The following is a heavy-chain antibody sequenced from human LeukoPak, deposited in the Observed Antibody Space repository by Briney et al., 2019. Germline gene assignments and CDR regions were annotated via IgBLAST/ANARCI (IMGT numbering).Heavy chain of an antibody. V-gene: IGHV4-34*01. Sequence: SETLSLTCAVYGGSFSGYYWSWIRQPPGKGLEWIGEINHSESTNYNPSLKSRVTISVDTSKNQFSLKLSSVTAADTAVYYCARDKDYYYGMDVWGKGTTVTVSS. CDR2: INHSEST. CDR3: ARDKDYYYGMDV. J-gene: IGHJ6*04. CDR1: GGSFSGYY.